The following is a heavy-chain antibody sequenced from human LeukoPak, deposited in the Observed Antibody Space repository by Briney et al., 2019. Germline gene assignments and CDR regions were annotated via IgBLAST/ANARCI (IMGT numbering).Heavy chain of an antibody. V-gene: IGHV4-59*01. CDR2: IYYSGST. CDR3: ASGSSGSGYDYGDYEPPTGYFDY. Sequence: SETLSLTCTVPGGSISSYYWSWIRQPPGKGLEWIGYIYYSGSTNYNPSLKSRVTISVDTSKNQFSLKLSSVTAADTAVYYCASGSSGSGYDYGDYEPPTGYFDYWGQGTLVTVSS. CDR1: GGSISSYY. J-gene: IGHJ4*02. D-gene: IGHD4-17*01.